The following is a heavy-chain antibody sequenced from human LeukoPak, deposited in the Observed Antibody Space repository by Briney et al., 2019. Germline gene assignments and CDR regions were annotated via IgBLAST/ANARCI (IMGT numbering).Heavy chain of an antibody. V-gene: IGHV3-53*01. J-gene: IGHJ4*02. D-gene: IGHD3-22*01. CDR2: FYRGDST. CDR1: GFTVSSSY. CDR3: AKGSYYDSSGSFYFDY. Sequence: PGGSLRLSCAASGFTVSSSYMYWVRQAPGKGLEWVSFFYRGDSTYYAESVRGRFTISRDNSKNTLYLLMNSLIPEDTAVYYCAKGSYYDSSGSFYFDYWGQGTLVTVSS.